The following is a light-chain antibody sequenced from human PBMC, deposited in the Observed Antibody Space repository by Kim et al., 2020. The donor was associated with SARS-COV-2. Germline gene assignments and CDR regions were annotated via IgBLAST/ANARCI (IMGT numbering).Light chain of an antibody. CDR2: EDS. CDR3: QTWDSKTVV. J-gene: IGLJ2*01. Sequence: SYELTQPPSVSVSPGQTATLACSGDGLEDRYASWYQQTPGQSPVLVIYEDSKRPSGIPERFSGSNSGNTATLTISGTQSMDEADYYCQTWDSKTVVFGGGTKLTVL. V-gene: IGLV3-1*01. CDR1: GLEDRY.